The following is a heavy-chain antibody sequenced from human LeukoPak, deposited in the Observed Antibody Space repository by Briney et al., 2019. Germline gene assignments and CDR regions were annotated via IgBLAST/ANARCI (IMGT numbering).Heavy chain of an antibody. V-gene: IGHV4-39*01. CDR1: GGSISSSSYY. CDR3: ARLHLLSIEFDY. J-gene: IGHJ4*02. CDR2: IYYSGST. D-gene: IGHD6-6*01. Sequence: SETLSLTCTVSGGSISSSSYYWGWIRQPPGKGLEWIGSIYYSGSTYYNPSLKSRVTISVDTSKNQFSLKLSSVTAADTAVYYCARLHLLSIEFDYWGQGTLVTVSS.